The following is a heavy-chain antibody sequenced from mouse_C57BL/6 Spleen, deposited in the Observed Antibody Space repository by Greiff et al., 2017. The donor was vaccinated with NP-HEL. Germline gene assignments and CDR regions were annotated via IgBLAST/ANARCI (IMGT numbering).Heavy chain of an antibody. Sequence: EVQLQESGPGLVKPSQSLSLTCSVTGYSITSGYYWNWIRQFPGNKLEWMGYISYDGSNNYNPSLKNRISITRDTSKNQFFLKLNSVTTEDTATYYCAREGLLTPHWYFDVWGTGTTVTVSS. J-gene: IGHJ1*03. CDR1: GYSITSGYY. CDR2: ISYDGSN. V-gene: IGHV3-6*01. D-gene: IGHD2-3*01. CDR3: AREGLLTPHWYFDV.